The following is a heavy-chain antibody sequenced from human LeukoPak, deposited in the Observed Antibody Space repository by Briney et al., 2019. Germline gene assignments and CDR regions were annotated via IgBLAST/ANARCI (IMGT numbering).Heavy chain of an antibody. CDR2: IFNSGST. D-gene: IGHD6-25*01. CDR1: GGSISSSTYY. CDR3: ARHSGSSRYYFDY. J-gene: IGHJ4*02. Sequence: PSETLSLTCTVSGGSISSSTYYWGWIRQPPGKGLEWIGSIFNSGSTYYNPSPNSRVTISVDTSKNQFSLKLNSVTAADTAVYYCARHSGSSRYYFDYWGQGTLVTVSS. V-gene: IGHV4-39*01.